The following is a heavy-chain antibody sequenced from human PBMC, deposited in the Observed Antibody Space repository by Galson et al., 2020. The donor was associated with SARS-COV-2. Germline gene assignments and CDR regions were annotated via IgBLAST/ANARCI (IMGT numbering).Heavy chain of an antibody. CDR3: ARDLGGVWFGELLSPDVDY. D-gene: IGHD3-10*01. CDR1: GYTFTSYG. CDR2: ISAYNGNT. V-gene: IGHV1-18*01. Sequence: GESLKISCKASGYTFTSYGISWVRQAPGQGLEWMGWISAYNGNTNYAQKLQGRVTMTTDTSTSTAYMELRSLRSDDTAVYYCARDLGGVWFGELLSPDVDYWGQGTLVTVSS. J-gene: IGHJ4*02.